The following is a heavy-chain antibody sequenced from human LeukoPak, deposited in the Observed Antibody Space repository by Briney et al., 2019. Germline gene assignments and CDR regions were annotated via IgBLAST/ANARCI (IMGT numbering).Heavy chain of an antibody. CDR3: ARAPHCSSTSCLFDY. V-gene: IGHV3-74*01. CDR1: GFTFSSYW. Sequence: GGSLRLSCAASGFTFSSYWMHWVRQAPGKGLVWVSRIYTDGSSTSYANSVKGRFTISRDNAKNTLYLQMNSLRAEDTAVYYCARAPHCSSTSCLFDYWGQGTLVTVSS. J-gene: IGHJ4*02. CDR2: IYTDGSST. D-gene: IGHD2-2*01.